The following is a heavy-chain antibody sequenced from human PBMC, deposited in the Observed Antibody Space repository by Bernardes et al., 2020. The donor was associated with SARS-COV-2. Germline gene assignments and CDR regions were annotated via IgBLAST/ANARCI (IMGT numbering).Heavy chain of an antibody. D-gene: IGHD2-21*01. Sequence: ASLKVSCKASGYTFTSYDINWVRQATGQGLEWMGWMNPNSGNTGYAQKFQGRVTMTRNTSISTDYMELSSLRSDDTAVYYCARTFYYDRGGDSLFDLWGQGTPVTVSS. CDR3: ARTFYYDRGGDSLFDL. V-gene: IGHV1-8*01. CDR1: GYTFTSYD. CDR2: MNPNSGNT. J-gene: IGHJ4*02.